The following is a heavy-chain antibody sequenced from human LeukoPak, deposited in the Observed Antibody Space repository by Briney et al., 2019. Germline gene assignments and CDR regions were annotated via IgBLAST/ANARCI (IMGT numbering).Heavy chain of an antibody. J-gene: IGHJ4*02. CDR3: ARGYSSGWPDF. V-gene: IGHV3-53*01. D-gene: IGHD6-25*01. CDR2: IYGGGST. CDR1: GFTVSTSY. Sequence: PGGSLRLSCAASGFTVSTSYMNWVRQAPGKGLEWVSVIYGGGSTYYADSVRGRLTISRDNSKNTLYLQMNSLRAEDTAVYFCARGYSSGWPDFWGQGTLVTVSS.